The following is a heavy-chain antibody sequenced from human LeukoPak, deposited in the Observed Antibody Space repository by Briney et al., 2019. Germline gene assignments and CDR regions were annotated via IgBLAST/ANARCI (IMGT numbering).Heavy chain of an antibody. CDR1: GFTFSSYW. V-gene: IGHV3-7*01. CDR3: ARHEVSEAYDYGSGSYRAMSTSSNFDY. J-gene: IGHJ4*02. Sequence: GGSLRLSCAASGFTFSSYWMSWVRQAPGKGLEWVANITQDGSEKYYVDSVKGRFTISRDNAKNSLYLQMNSLRAEDTAVYYCARHEVSEAYDYGSGSYRAMSTSSNFDYWGQGTLVTVSS. CDR2: ITQDGSEK. D-gene: IGHD3-10*01.